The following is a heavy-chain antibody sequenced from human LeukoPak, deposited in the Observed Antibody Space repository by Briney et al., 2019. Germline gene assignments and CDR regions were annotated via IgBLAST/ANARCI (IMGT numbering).Heavy chain of an antibody. D-gene: IGHD3-22*01. J-gene: IGHJ4*02. CDR2: ISTTGSTI. CDR3: ATDRSSSGYYPFDY. CDR1: EFTFSSYS. Sequence: PGGSLRLSCAASEFTFSSYSMNWVRQAPGKGLEWVSYISTTGSTIYYADSVKGRFTISRDNAKNSLYLQMNSLRDEDTAVYYCATDRSSSGYYPFDYWGQGTLVTVSS. V-gene: IGHV3-48*02.